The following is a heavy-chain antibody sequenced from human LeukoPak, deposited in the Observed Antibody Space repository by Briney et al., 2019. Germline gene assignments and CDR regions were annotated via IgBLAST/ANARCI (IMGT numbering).Heavy chain of an antibody. CDR1: GFTFDDYA. CDR3: AKDRHYDILTGSLGFDY. J-gene: IGHJ4*02. Sequence: GGSLRLSCAASGFTFDDYAMHWVRQAPGKGLEWVSGISWNSGSIGYADSVKGRFTISRDNAKNSLYLQMNSLRAEDMALYYCAKDRHYDILTGSLGFDYWGQGTLVTVSS. CDR2: ISWNSGSI. D-gene: IGHD3-9*01. V-gene: IGHV3-9*03.